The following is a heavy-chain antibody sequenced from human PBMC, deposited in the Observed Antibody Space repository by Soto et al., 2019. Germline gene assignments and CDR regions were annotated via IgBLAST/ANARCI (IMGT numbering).Heavy chain of an antibody. J-gene: IGHJ5*02. CDR1: GFTFXXYS. V-gene: IGHV3-48*02. CDR2: ISSSSSTI. Sequence: GSLRLSXAXSGFTFXXYSMNWXRQAPGKGLEWVSYISSSSSTIYYADSVKGRFTISRDNTKNSLYLQMNSLRDDDTAVYYCAREVVETSSLWLDPWGQGTLVTVSS. CDR3: AREVVETSSLWLDP. D-gene: IGHD6-6*01.